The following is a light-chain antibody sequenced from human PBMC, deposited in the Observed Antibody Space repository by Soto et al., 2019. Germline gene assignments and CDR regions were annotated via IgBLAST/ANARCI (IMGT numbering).Light chain of an antibody. CDR1: QSVSNNY. J-gene: IGKJ1*01. Sequence: EIVLTQSPGTLSLSPGERATLSCRASQSVSNNYLAWYQQKPGQAPRLLIYGASNRATGIPDRFSGSGSGTDFTPTISSLQPEDVATYYCQKYNIAPSWTFGQGTKVDI. CDR2: GAS. V-gene: IGKV3-20*01. CDR3: QKYNIAPSWT.